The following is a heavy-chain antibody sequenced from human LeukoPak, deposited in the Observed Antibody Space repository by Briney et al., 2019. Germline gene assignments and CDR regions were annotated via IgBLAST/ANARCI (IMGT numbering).Heavy chain of an antibody. CDR1: GGSISSGDYY. V-gene: IGHV4-30-4*01. J-gene: IGHJ5*02. CDR2: IYYSGST. CDR3: ARNVDIVATIGSPWFDP. Sequence: SQTLSLTCTVSGGSISSGDYYWSWIRQPPGKGLERIGYIYYSGSTYYNPSLKSRVTISVDTSKNQFSLKLSSVTAADTAVYYCARNVDIVATIGSPWFDPWGQGTLVTVSS. D-gene: IGHD5-12*01.